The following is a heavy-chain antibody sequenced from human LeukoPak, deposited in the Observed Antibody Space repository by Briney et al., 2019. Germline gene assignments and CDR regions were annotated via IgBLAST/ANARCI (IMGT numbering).Heavy chain of an antibody. CDR1: GDRVSSNSAA. D-gene: IGHD2-21*01. J-gene: IGHJ4*02. V-gene: IGHV6-1*01. CDR2: TYYRSKWYN. CDR3: ARSGVIDMVPFDH. Sequence: SQTLSLTCAISGDRVSSNSAAWNWIRQSPSRGLEWLGRTYYRSKWYNDYAVSVESRTTINPDTSKNQFSPQLNSVTPEDTAVYYCARSGVIDMVPFDHWGQGTLVTVSS.